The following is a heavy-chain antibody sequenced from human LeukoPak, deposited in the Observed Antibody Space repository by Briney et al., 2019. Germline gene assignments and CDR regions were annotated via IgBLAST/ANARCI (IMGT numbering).Heavy chain of an antibody. D-gene: IGHD2-2*02. CDR2: ISYDGSNK. Sequence: GRSLRLSCAASGFTFSSYGMHWVRQAPGKGLEWVTVISYDGSNKYYADSVKGRFTISRDNSKNTLYLQMNSLRAEDTAVYYCAKDPYCSSTSCYMDAFDIWGQGTMVTVSS. CDR3: AKDPYCSSTSCYMDAFDI. CDR1: GFTFSSYG. J-gene: IGHJ3*02. V-gene: IGHV3-30*18.